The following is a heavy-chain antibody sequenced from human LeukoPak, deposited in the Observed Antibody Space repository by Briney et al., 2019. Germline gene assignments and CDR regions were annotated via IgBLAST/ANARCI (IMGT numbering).Heavy chain of an antibody. J-gene: IGHJ4*02. D-gene: IGHD2-2*01. CDR1: GFSLSTSGMR. CDR3: ARMPYCSSTSCYGEDY. V-gene: IGHV2-70*04. CDR2: IDWDDDK. Sequence: SGPALVKPIQTLTLTCTFSGFSLSTSGMRVSWIRQPPGKALEWLSRIDWDDDKFYSTSLKTRLTISKDTSKNQVVLTMTNMDPVDTDTYYCARMPYCSSTSCYGEDYWGQGTLVTVSS.